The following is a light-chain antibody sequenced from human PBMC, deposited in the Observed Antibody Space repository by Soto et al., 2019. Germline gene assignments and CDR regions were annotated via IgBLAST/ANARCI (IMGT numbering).Light chain of an antibody. CDR1: QTISSW. CDR3: QQYSRCSA. J-gene: IGKJ1*01. CDR2: KAS. V-gene: IGKV1-5*03. Sequence: DIQMTQSPSTLSASVGDRVTITCRASQTISSWLAWYQQKPGMAPKLLIYKASTLQSGVPSRFSGSGSGTEFTLTISSLQPDDFASYYCQQYSRCSAFDQGTKVELK.